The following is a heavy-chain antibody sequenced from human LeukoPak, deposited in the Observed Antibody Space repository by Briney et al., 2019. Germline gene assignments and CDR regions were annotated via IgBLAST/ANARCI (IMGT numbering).Heavy chain of an antibody. CDR1: GFTFSSYG. CDR3: AKDLKRYSSFTTMDV. D-gene: IGHD6-13*01. CDR2: IRYDGSNK. J-gene: IGHJ6*03. Sequence: PGGSLRLSCAASGFTFSSYGMHWVRQAPGKGLEWVAFIRYDGSNKYYADSVKGRFTISRDNSKNTLYLQMNSLRAEDTAVYYCAKDLKRYSSFTTMDVWGKGTTVTVSS. V-gene: IGHV3-30*02.